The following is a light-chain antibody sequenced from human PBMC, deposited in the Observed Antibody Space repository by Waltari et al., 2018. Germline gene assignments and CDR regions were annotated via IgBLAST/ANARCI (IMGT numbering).Light chain of an antibody. V-gene: IGLV2-8*01. CDR2: EVH. CDR3: SSYAGSNKLI. CDR1: SSDIGAYTY. Sequence: QSALTQPPSASGSPGQTVIISCTGTSSDIGAYTYVSWYQQIPGRAPALIIYEVHRRPPGVPDRFSASKSGNTASLTVSGLQTEDEGDYYCSSYAGSNKLIFGGVTKLTVL. J-gene: IGLJ2*01.